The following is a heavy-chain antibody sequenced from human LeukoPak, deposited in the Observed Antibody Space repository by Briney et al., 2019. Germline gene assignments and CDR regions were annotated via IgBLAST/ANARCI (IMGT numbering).Heavy chain of an antibody. D-gene: IGHD3-22*01. J-gene: IGHJ4*02. V-gene: IGHV4-59*08. Sequence: PSETLSLTCTVSGGSISSYYWSWIPQPPGKGLEWIGYIYYSGSTNYNPSLKSRVTISVDTSKNQFSLKLSSVTAADTAVYYCASTPMYYDSSGYYLDYWGQGTLVTVSS. CDR1: GGSISSYY. CDR2: IYYSGST. CDR3: ASTPMYYDSSGYYLDY.